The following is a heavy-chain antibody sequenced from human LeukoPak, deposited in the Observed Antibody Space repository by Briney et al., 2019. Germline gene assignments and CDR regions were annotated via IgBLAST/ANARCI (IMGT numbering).Heavy chain of an antibody. CDR3: ARDSAASFDY. D-gene: IGHD2-2*01. V-gene: IGHV3-23*01. CDR1: GFTFNTYA. Sequence: SGGSLRLSCAASGFTFNTYAMSWVRQAPGKGLEWVSAISDSGGSAYYADSVKGRFTISRDNSKNTLYLQMNSLRAEDTAVYYCARDSAASFDYWGQGTLVTVSS. J-gene: IGHJ4*02. CDR2: ISDSGGSA.